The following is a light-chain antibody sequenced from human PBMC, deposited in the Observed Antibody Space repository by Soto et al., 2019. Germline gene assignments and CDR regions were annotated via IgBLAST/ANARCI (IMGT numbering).Light chain of an antibody. CDR1: QSVSSSY. V-gene: IGKV3-20*01. J-gene: IGKJ5*01. Sequence: EIVLTQSPGTLSVSPGERATLSCRASQSVSSSYLAWYQQEPGQAPRLLIYGASSRATGIPDRFSGSGSGTDFTLTISRLEPEDFAVYYCQQYGSSPPITFGQGTRLEIK. CDR2: GAS. CDR3: QQYGSSPPIT.